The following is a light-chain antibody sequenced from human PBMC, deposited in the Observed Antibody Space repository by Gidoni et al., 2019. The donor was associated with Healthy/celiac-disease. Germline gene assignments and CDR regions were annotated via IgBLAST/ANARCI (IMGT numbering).Light chain of an antibody. Sequence: IVMTQSQATLSGSPGERATRSCRASKSVSSTLACYQQQTGQAPRLLIYGASTRATGIPARFSGSGSGTEFTLTISSLQSADFAVYYCQQYNNWPPLTFGGGTKVEIK. CDR2: GAS. J-gene: IGKJ4*01. CDR1: KSVSST. CDR3: QQYNNWPPLT. V-gene: IGKV3-15*01.